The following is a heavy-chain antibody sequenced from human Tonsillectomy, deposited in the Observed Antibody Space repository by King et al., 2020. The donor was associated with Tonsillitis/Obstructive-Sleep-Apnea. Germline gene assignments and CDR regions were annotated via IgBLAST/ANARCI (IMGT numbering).Heavy chain of an antibody. CDR1: GGSFSGYY. V-gene: IGHV4-34*01. Sequence: VLLQQWGAGLLKPSETLSLTCAVYGGSFSGYYWSWIRQPPGKGLEWIGEINHSGSTNYNPSLKSRVTISVDTSKNQFSLKLTSVTAADTAVYYCARGNPRDDHYFDCWGQGTLVTVSS. CDR3: ARGNPRDDHYFDC. J-gene: IGHJ4*02. D-gene: IGHD3-16*01. CDR2: INHSGST.